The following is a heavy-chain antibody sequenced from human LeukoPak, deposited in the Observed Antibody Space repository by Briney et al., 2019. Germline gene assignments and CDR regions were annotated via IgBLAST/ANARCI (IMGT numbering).Heavy chain of an antibody. D-gene: IGHD2-2*01. CDR2: ISSSSSTI. Sequence: GGSLRLSCAASGFTFSSYDMHWVRQAPGKGLEWVSYISSSSSTIYYADSVKGRFTISRDNAKNSLYLQMNSLRAEDTAVYYCARGEQCQGYWGQGTLVTVSS. CDR1: GFTFSSYD. CDR3: ARGEQCQGY. V-gene: IGHV3-48*01. J-gene: IGHJ4*02.